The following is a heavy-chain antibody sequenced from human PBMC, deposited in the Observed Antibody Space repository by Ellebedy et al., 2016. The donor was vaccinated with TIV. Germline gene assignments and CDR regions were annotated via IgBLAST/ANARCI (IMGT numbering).Heavy chain of an antibody. D-gene: IGHD3-16*02. CDR3: ARVGSYDAFDI. V-gene: IGHV4-59*01. Sequence: SETLSLXXTVSGGSISSYYWSWIRQPPGKGLEWIGYIYYSGSTNYNPSLKSRVTISVDTSKNQFSLKLSSVTAADTAVYYCARVGSYDAFDIWGQGTMVTVSS. CDR1: GGSISSYY. J-gene: IGHJ3*02. CDR2: IYYSGST.